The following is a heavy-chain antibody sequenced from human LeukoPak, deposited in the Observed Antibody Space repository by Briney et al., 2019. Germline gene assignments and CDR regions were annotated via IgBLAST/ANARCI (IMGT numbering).Heavy chain of an antibody. CDR1: GYTFTSYG. J-gene: IGHJ6*03. D-gene: IGHD6-13*01. CDR3: ARAGGSSWSFYYYYMDV. V-gene: IGHV1-18*01. Sequence: ASVKVSCKASGYTFTSYGISWVRQAPGQGLEWMGWISAYNGNTNYAQKLQGRVTMTTDTSTSTAYMELSSLRSEDTAVYYCARAGGSSWSFYYYYMDVWGKGTTVTVSS. CDR2: ISAYNGNT.